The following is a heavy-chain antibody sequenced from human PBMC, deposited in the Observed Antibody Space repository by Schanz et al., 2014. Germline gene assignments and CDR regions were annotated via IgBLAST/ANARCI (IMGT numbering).Heavy chain of an antibody. V-gene: IGHV3-23*04. CDR1: GFTFSSYS. CDR3: AKGKDSPYYFDD. J-gene: IGHJ4*02. Sequence: EVLLVESGGGLVTPGESLRLSCAASGFTFSSYSMNWVRQAPGKGLEWVSSISGSGGYTYYADFVKGRFTISRDNSKNTLSLQMNSLRAEDTAIYYCAKGKDSPYYFDDWGQGTLVTVSS. D-gene: IGHD2-15*01. CDR2: ISGSGGYT.